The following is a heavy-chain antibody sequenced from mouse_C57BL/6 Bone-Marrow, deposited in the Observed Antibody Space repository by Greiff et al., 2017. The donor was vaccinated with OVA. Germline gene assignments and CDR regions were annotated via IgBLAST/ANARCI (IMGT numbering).Heavy chain of an antibody. V-gene: IGHV7-3*01. CDR1: GFTFTDYY. Sequence: EVQRVESGGGLVQPGGSLSLSCAASGFTFTDYYMSWVRQPPGKALEWLGFIRNKANGHTTEYSASVKGRFTISRDNYQSILYHQMNALKAEDSATYYCAWSTDYWGQGTTLTVSS. J-gene: IGHJ2*01. CDR3: AWSTDY. CDR2: IRNKANGHTT.